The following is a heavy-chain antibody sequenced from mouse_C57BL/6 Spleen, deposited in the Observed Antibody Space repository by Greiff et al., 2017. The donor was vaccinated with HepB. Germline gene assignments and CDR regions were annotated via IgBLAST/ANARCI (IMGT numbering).Heavy chain of an antibody. CDR3: ARPEEGPLYYGSSYPGWFAY. J-gene: IGHJ3*01. D-gene: IGHD1-1*01. CDR2: FYPGSGSI. Sequence: QVQLQQSGAELVKPGASVKLSCKASGYTFTEYTIHWVKQRSGQGLEWIGWFYPGSGSIKYNEKFKDKATLTADKSSSTVYMELSRWTSEDSAVYFCARPEEGPLYYGSSYPGWFAYWGQGTLVTVSA. CDR1: GYTFTEYT. V-gene: IGHV1-62-2*01.